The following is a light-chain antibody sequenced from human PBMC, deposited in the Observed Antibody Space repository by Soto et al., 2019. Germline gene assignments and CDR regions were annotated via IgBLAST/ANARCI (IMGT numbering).Light chain of an antibody. CDR3: QQRSNWPGT. J-gene: IGKJ3*01. CDR1: QSVSSY. V-gene: IGKV3-11*01. Sequence: EIVLTQSPATLSLSPGERATLSCRASQSVSSYLAWYQQKPGQAPRLLIYDASNRATGIPARFSGSGSGTDFTLTISSLEHEDFEVYYCQQRSNWPGTFGPGTKVDIK. CDR2: DAS.